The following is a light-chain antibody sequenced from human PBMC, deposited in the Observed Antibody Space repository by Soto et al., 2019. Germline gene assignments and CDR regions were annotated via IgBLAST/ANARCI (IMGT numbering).Light chain of an antibody. Sequence: EIVLTQSPATLSLSPGETATLSCRASQSVSSSLAWYQQKPGQTPRLLIYDASTSATGIPARFSGSGSGTDFTLTVSSLEPEDFAVYYGQQRSSWPLTFGGGTKVEIK. V-gene: IGKV3-11*01. CDR2: DAS. CDR1: QSVSSS. CDR3: QQRSSWPLT. J-gene: IGKJ4*01.